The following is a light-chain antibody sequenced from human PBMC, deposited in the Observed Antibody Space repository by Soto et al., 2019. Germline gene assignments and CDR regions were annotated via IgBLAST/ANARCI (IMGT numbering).Light chain of an antibody. CDR1: QSVSSY. CDR2: DAS. Sequence: EIVLTQSPATLSLSPGERATLSCRASQSVSSYLAWYQQKPGQAPRLLIYDASNRATGIPARFSGSGSGTDFNLTISSLAPEDFAVYYCQQRSNWPKTFGQGTKVEIK. V-gene: IGKV3-11*01. CDR3: QQRSNWPKT. J-gene: IGKJ1*01.